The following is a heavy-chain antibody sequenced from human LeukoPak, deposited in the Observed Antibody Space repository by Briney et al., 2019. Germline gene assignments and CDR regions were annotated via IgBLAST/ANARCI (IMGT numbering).Heavy chain of an antibody. V-gene: IGHV4-34*01. D-gene: IGHD5-24*01. CDR1: GGSFSGYY. Sequence: PSETLSLTCAVYGGSFSGYYWSWIRQPPGKGLEWIGEINHSGSTNYNPSLKSRVTISVDTSKNQFSLKLSSVTAADTAVYYCAREVEMATENGMDVWGQGTTVTVSS. CDR3: AREVEMATENGMDV. J-gene: IGHJ6*02. CDR2: INHSGST.